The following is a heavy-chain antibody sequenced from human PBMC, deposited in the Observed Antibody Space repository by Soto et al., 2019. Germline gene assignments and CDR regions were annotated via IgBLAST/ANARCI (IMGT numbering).Heavy chain of an antibody. J-gene: IGHJ6*03. D-gene: IGHD3-10*01. CDR2: VSFDGIKK. V-gene: IGHV3-30*18. CDR1: GFTFSTYG. CDR3: AKDLLSHNYYYYYMDV. Sequence: GGSLRLSCAASGFTFSTYGMHWVRQAPGKGLEWVAVVSFDGIKKYYADSVKGRFTISRDNSKNTLDLQMNSLRAEDTAVYYCAKDLLSHNYYYYYMDVWGKGTTVTVSS.